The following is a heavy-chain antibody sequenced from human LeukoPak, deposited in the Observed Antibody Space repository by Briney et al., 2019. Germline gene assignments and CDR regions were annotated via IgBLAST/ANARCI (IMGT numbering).Heavy chain of an antibody. CDR2: IYMSGST. CDR3: ARRRGYYYGSGSYPFDY. J-gene: IGHJ4*02. V-gene: IGHV4-61*02. CDR1: NGSISSSSYY. Sequence: PSETLSLTCTVSNGSISSSSYYWSWIRQPAGKGLEWIGRIYMSGSTNYNPSLKSRVTISVDTSKNQFSLKLSSVTAADTAVYYCARRRGYYYGSGSYPFDYWGQGTLVTVSS. D-gene: IGHD3-10*01.